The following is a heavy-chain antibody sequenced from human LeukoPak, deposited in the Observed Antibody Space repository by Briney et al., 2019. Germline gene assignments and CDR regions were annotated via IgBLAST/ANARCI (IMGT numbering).Heavy chain of an antibody. D-gene: IGHD6-13*01. J-gene: IGHJ4*02. CDR2: ISNDGSNK. V-gene: IGHV3-30*03. CDR3: AHISSSWPDY. Sequence: GGSLRLSCAASGVTFSSYGMHWVRQAPGKGLEWVAVISNDGSNKHYADSVKGRFTISRDNSKNTLYLQMNSLRAEDTAVYYCAHISSSWPDYWGQGTLVTVSS. CDR1: GVTFSSYG.